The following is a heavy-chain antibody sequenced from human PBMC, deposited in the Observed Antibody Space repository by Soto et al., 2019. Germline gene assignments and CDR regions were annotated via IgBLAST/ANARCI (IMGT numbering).Heavy chain of an antibody. CDR3: AKLGIYSNLPYFDY. CDR2: ISGSGGST. J-gene: IGHJ4*02. Sequence: LRLSCAASGFTFSSYAMSWVRQAPGKGLEWVSAISGSGGSTYYADSVKGRFTISRDNSKNTLYLQMNSLRAEDTAVYYCAKLGIYSNLPYFDYWGQGTLVTVSS. CDR1: GFTFSSYA. D-gene: IGHD4-4*01. V-gene: IGHV3-23*01.